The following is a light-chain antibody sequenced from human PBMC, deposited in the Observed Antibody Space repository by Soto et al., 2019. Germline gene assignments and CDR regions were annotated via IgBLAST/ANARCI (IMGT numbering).Light chain of an antibody. CDR3: GSHAAGSTRI. J-gene: IGLJ2*01. V-gene: IGLV2-14*03. CDR1: SSDVGGYNE. CDR2: DVS. Sequence: QSALTQPASVSGSPGQSTTISCTGTSSDVGGYNEVSWYQQRPGKAPKLMIYDVSNRPSGVSNRFSASKSGNTASLTISGLQAEDEAYYYCGSHAAGSTRIFGGGTKLTVL.